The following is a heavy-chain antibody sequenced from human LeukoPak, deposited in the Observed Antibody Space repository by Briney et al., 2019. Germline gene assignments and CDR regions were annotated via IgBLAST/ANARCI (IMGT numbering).Heavy chain of an antibody. CDR3: ARERTPGSGYGVDY. J-gene: IGHJ4*02. Sequence: ASVKVSCKASGYTFTGYYMHWVRQAPGQGLEWMGWINPNSGGTNYAQKFQGRVTMTGDGSISTAYMELSRLRSDDTAVYYCARERTPGSGYGVDYWGQGTVVTVSS. D-gene: IGHD6-25*01. CDR1: GYTFTGYY. CDR2: INPNSGGT. V-gene: IGHV1-2*02.